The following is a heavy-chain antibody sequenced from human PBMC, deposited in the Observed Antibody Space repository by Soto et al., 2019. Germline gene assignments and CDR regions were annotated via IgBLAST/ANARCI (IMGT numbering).Heavy chain of an antibody. V-gene: IGHV4-31*03. CDR2: IYYSGST. Sequence: PSETLSLTCTVSGGSISSGGYYWSWIRQHPGKGLEWIGYIYYSGSTYYNPSLKSRVTISVDTSKNQFSLKLSSVTAADTAVYYCARDVLRSFDWPRGGMDVWGQGTTVTVSS. CDR3: ARDVLRSFDWPRGGMDV. D-gene: IGHD3-9*01. CDR1: GGSISSGGYY. J-gene: IGHJ6*02.